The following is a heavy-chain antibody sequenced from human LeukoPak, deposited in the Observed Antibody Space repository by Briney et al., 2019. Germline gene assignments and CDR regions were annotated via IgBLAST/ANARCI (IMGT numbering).Heavy chain of an antibody. D-gene: IGHD2-15*01. V-gene: IGHV1-46*01. CDR1: GNTFTNHN. CDR2: ISPSDGAT. Sequence: PSVKVSCKASGNTFTNHNMHWVRPAPGQGLEWMGIISPSDGATNYAQKFQGRVTMTRDTSTSTVYMELSSLKSEDTAVYYCAREVAAPYRFDDWGQGTLVTVSS. CDR3: AREVAAPYRFDD. J-gene: IGHJ4*02.